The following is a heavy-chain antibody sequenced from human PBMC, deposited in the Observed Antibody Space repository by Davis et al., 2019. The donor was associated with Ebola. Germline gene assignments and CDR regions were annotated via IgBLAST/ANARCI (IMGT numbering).Heavy chain of an antibody. Sequence: GESLKISCKGSGYGFTNYWIGWVRQMPGKGLEWMGIIYPGDSDTRYSPSFQGQVTISADKSITTAYLQWSSLKASDTAMYYCARGTDGYNPGGYFDSWGQGTLVTVSS. D-gene: IGHD5-24*01. V-gene: IGHV5-51*01. CDR3: ARGTDGYNPGGYFDS. J-gene: IGHJ4*02. CDR1: GYGFTNYW. CDR2: IYPGDSDT.